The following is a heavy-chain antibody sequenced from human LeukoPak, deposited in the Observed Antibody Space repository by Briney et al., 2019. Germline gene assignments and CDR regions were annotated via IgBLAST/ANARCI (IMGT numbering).Heavy chain of an antibody. CDR2: IYHSGST. CDR3: ARDVPQYYFDY. Sequence: SETLSLTCTVSGGSISSGGYYWSWIRQPPGKGLEWIGYIYHSGSTYYNPSLKSRVTISVDRSKNQFSLKLSSVTAADTAVYYCARDVPQYYFDYWGQGTLVTVSS. CDR1: GGSISSGGYY. J-gene: IGHJ4*02. V-gene: IGHV4-30-2*01.